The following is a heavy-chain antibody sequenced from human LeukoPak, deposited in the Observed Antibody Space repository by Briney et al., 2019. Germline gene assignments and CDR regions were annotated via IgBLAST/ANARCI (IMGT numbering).Heavy chain of an antibody. V-gene: IGHV3-30*03. CDR2: ISYDGSNK. J-gene: IGHJ4*02. CDR3: ARETSQDYFDS. CDR1: GFTFSSYG. Sequence: GRSLRLSCAASGFTFSSYGMHWVRQAPGKGLEWVAVISYDGSNKYFADSVKGRFTISRDNPKSTLYLQMNSLRAEDTAVYYCARETSQDYFDSWGQGTLVTVSS.